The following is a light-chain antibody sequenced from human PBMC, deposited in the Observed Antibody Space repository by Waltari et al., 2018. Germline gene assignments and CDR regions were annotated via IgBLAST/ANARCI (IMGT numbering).Light chain of an antibody. Sequence: QSALTQPASVSGSPGQSITISCTGTSSHVGGYNYDSWYQQHPGKVPKLLIFDVSNRPSGVSNRFSGSKSGNTASLTISGLQAEDESDYYCCSFTSRSTWVFGGGTKLTVL. J-gene: IGLJ3*02. V-gene: IGLV2-14*01. CDR3: CSFTSRSTWV. CDR1: SSHVGGYNY. CDR2: DVS.